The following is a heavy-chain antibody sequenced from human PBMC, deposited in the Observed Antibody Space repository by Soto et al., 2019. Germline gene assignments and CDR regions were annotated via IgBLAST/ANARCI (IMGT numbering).Heavy chain of an antibody. CDR2: ISYDGSNK. J-gene: IGHJ4*02. CDR1: GFTFSSYG. D-gene: IGHD5-12*01. CDR3: AKDLRDIVATILDY. Sequence: LRLSCAASGFTFSSYGMHWVRQAPGKGPEWVAVISYDGSNKYYADSVKGRFTISRDNSKNTLYLQMNSLRAEDTAVYYCAKDLRDIVATILDYWGQGTLVTVSS. V-gene: IGHV3-30*18.